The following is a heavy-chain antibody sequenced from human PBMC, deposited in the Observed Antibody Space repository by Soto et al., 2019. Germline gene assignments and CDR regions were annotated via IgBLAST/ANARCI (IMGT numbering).Heavy chain of an antibody. CDR1: GFTFSSYG. D-gene: IGHD2-8*01. V-gene: IGHV3-33*01. CDR3: ARDPGYCTNGVCYGEYMDV. J-gene: IGHJ6*03. Sequence: GSLRLSCAASGFTFSSYGMQWVRQAPGKGLEWVAVIWYDGSNKYYADSVKGRFTNSRDNSKNPLYLQMNSLRAEDTAVYYCARDPGYCTNGVCYGEYMDVWGKGTTVTVSS. CDR2: IWYDGSNK.